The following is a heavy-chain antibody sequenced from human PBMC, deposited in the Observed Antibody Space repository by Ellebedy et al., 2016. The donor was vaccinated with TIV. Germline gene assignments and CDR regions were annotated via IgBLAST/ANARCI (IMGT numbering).Heavy chain of an antibody. V-gene: IGHV3-53*01. CDR2: IYSGGNT. J-gene: IGHJ2*01. D-gene: IGHD3-3*01. CDR3: AREAYDFRSGYQYWYFDL. CDR1: GFTVSGIY. Sequence: GESLKISCAASGFTVSGIYMSWVRQAPGKEPECVSVIYSGGNTYYADSVKGRFTISRDISSNTVYLQMNSLRAEDTAVYYCAREAYDFRSGYQYWYFDLWGRGTLVTVSS.